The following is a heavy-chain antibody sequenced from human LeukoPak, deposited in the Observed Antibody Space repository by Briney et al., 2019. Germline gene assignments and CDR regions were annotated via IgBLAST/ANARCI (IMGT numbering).Heavy chain of an antibody. CDR2: INAGGEDP. J-gene: IGHJ5*01. CDR1: GGTFSSYA. V-gene: IGHV1-69*06. CDR3: TRAKVPPRPTWFGS. D-gene: IGHD3-10*01. Sequence: SVKVSCKASGGTFSSYAISWVRQAPGEGLEWMGVINAGGEDPKFAQNFQGRVDLTWDTSTNTIYMELARLRSEDTAVYYCTRAKVPPRPTWFGSWGQGTLVTVSS.